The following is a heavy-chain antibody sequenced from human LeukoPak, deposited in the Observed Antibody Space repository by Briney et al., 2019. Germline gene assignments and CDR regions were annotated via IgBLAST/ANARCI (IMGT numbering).Heavy chain of an antibody. J-gene: IGHJ4*02. V-gene: IGHV3-11*01. CDR3: ARWRYYYDSSGYYSPDYFDY. CDR1: GFTFSDYY. Sequence: GGSLRLSCAASGFTFSDYYMSWIRQAPGKGLEWGSYISSSGSTIYYADSVKGRVTISRDNAKNSLYLQMNSLRAEETAAYYCARWRYYYDSSGYYSPDYFDYWGQGTLVTVSS. CDR2: ISSSGSTI. D-gene: IGHD3-22*01.